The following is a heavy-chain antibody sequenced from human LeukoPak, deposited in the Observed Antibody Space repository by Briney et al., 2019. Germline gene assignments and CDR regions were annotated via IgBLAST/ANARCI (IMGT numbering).Heavy chain of an antibody. D-gene: IGHD4-23*01. Sequence: GGSLRLSCAASGFTFSGFGMHWVRQAPGKGLEWVAVIWYDGSNKYYADSVKARFTLSRDNPNNTLYVQMNSLRAEDTAVYYCARGRGADYGGNSGYFDYWGQGTLVTVSS. J-gene: IGHJ4*02. CDR2: IWYDGSNK. V-gene: IGHV3-33*01. CDR1: GFTFSGFG. CDR3: ARGRGADYGGNSGYFDY.